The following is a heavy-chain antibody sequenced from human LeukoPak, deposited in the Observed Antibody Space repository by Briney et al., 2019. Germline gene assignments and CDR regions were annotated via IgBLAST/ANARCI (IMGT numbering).Heavy chain of an antibody. Sequence: ASVKVSCKAFGYTFTNNFMHWVRQAPGQGPEWMGLISPTGSFTAYAQKFQGRVTMTRDTSISTAYMELSRLRSDDTAVYYCARDYYGSRGEGGYWGRGTLVTVSS. V-gene: IGHV1-2*02. J-gene: IGHJ4*02. CDR3: ARDYYGSRGEGGY. D-gene: IGHD3-10*01. CDR2: ISPTGSFT. CDR1: GYTFTNNF.